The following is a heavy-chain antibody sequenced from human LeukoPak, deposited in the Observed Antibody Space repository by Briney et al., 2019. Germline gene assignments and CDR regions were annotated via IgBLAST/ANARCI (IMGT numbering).Heavy chain of an antibody. Sequence: GGSLRLSCAASGFTFSSYAMSWVRQAPGKGLEWVSAISGSGGSTYYADSAKGRFTISRDNSKNTLYLQMNSLRAEDTAVYYCAKAVTSYYDSSGYFLNWGQGTLVTVSS. CDR1: GFTFSSYA. V-gene: IGHV3-23*01. D-gene: IGHD3-22*01. J-gene: IGHJ4*02. CDR2: ISGSGGST. CDR3: AKAVTSYYDSSGYFLN.